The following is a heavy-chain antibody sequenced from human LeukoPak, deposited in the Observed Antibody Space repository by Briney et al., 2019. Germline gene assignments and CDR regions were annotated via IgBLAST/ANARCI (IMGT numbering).Heavy chain of an antibody. V-gene: IGHV3-33*06. D-gene: IGHD3-10*01. J-gene: IGHJ4*02. Sequence: GGSLRLSCAASGFTFSSYAMSWVRQAPGKGLEWVAVIWYDGSNKYYADSVKGRFTISRDNSKNTLYLQMNSLRAEDTAVYYCAKARRGEVSFDYWGQGTLVTVSS. CDR2: IWYDGSNK. CDR3: AKARRGEVSFDY. CDR1: GFTFSSYA.